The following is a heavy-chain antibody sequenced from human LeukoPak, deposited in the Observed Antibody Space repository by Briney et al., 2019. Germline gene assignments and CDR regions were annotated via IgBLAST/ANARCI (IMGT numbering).Heavy chain of an antibody. CDR1: GFTFSNYG. CDR3: AKDHSQNFDY. D-gene: IGHD5-18*01. J-gene: IGHJ4*02. V-gene: IGHV3-30*02. CDR2: LRRDGSDK. Sequence: GGSLRLSCAASGFTFSNYGMHWVRQASGKGLEWVAFLRRDGSDKYYADSVKGRFTISRDNSKNTVYLQMNSLRPEDTAVYYCAKDHSQNFDYWGQGTLVTVSS.